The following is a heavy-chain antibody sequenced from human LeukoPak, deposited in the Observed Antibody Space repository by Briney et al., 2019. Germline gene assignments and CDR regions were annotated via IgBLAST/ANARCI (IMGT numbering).Heavy chain of an antibody. J-gene: IGHJ4*02. D-gene: IGHD2-21*02. CDR1: GGTFRSYA. V-gene: IGHV1-69*06. Sequence: ASVKVSCKASGGTFRSYAISWVRQAPGQGLEWMGGIIPIFGTAKYAQKFQGRVTITADKSTSTAYMELSSLRSEDTAVYYCARARETHIVVVAALDYWGQGTLVTVSS. CDR2: IIPIFGTA. CDR3: ARARETHIVVVAALDY.